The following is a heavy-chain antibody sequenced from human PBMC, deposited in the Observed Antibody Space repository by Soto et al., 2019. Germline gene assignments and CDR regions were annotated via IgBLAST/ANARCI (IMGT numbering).Heavy chain of an antibody. Sequence: EVQLLESGGGLVQPGGSLRLSCAVSGFTFSSYAMNWVRQAPGKGLEWVSVISGSGGITYYADSVKGRFTISRDNSKNTLYLQMNSLRAVDTAVYYCATRAVGIYFDYWGQGTLVTVSS. V-gene: IGHV3-23*01. CDR1: GFTFSSYA. J-gene: IGHJ4*02. CDR2: ISGSGGIT. D-gene: IGHD6-13*01. CDR3: ATRAVGIYFDY.